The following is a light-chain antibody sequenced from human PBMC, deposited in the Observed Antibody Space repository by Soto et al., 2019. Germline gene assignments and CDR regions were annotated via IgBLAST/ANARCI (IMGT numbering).Light chain of an antibody. V-gene: IGLV3-21*04. Sequence: SYELTQPPSVSVAPGKTARITCGGNNIGSKSVHWYQQKPGQAPVLVIYYDSDRPSGIPERFSGSNSGNTATLTISRAEAGDEADYYCQVWDSSSDHPGVFGTGTKLTVL. CDR2: YDS. CDR1: NIGSKS. CDR3: QVWDSSSDHPGV. J-gene: IGLJ1*01.